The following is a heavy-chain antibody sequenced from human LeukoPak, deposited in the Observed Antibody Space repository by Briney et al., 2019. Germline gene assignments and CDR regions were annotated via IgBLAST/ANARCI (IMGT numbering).Heavy chain of an antibody. V-gene: IGHV1-2*02. CDR3: ARAGYYDSSGYYHPFDY. CDR2: VNPNSSGA. Sequence: ASVKVSCKAYGYTFTGYYIHWVRQAPGQGLEWMGWVNPNSSGANYAQNFQGRVTMTRDTSISTAYMELSRLTSDDTAVYYCARAGYYDSSGYYHPFDYWGQGILVTVSS. CDR1: GYTFTGYY. D-gene: IGHD3-22*01. J-gene: IGHJ4*02.